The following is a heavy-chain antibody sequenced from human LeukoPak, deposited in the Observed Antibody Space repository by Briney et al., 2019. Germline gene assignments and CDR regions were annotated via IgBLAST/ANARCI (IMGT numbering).Heavy chain of an antibody. CDR1: GGSINNGGYY. V-gene: IGHV4-31*03. J-gene: IGHJ4*02. Sequence: SQTLSLTCTASGGSINNGGYYWSWIRQHPGKGLEWIGYIYYSGSSYYNPSLRSRVTISVDTSKNHFSLKLSSVTTADTAVYYCARTIRKDSSGRYFDYWGQGTLVTVSS. CDR2: IYYSGSS. D-gene: IGHD6-19*01. CDR3: ARTIRKDSSGRYFDY.